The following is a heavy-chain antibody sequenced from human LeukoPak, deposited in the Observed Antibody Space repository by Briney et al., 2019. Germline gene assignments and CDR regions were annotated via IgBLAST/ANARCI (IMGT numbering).Heavy chain of an antibody. CDR1: GYTFTGYY. J-gene: IGHJ6*02. Sequence: ASVKVSCKASGYTFTGYYMHWVRQAPGQGLEWMGWINPNSGGTNYAQKFQGWVTMTRDTSISTAYMELSRLRSDDTAVYYCAREGGSTQGYYYGMDVWGQGTTVTVSS. D-gene: IGHD1-26*01. V-gene: IGHV1-2*04. CDR3: AREGGSTQGYYYGMDV. CDR2: INPNSGGT.